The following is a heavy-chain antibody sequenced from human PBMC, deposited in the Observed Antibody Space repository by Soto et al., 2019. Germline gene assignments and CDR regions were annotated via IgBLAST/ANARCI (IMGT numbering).Heavy chain of an antibody. V-gene: IGHV4-59*01. J-gene: IGHJ5*02. CDR3: ARGTIRFDP. CDR2: IYYSGST. Sequence: SSETLSLTCTVSGGSISSYYWSWIRQPPGKGLEWIGYIYYSGSTNYNPSLKSRVTISVDTSKNQFSLKLSSVTAADTAVYYCARGTIRFDPWGQGTLVTVSS. CDR1: GGSISSYY.